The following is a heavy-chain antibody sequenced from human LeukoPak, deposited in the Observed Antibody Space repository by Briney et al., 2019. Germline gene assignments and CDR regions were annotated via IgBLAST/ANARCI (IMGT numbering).Heavy chain of an antibody. D-gene: IGHD6-19*01. J-gene: IGHJ5*02. V-gene: IGHV1-46*01. CDR2: INPSGGST. CDR3: AREDGSGWDDRGWCDP. Sequence: ASVKVSCKASGYTFTSYYMHWVRQAPGQGLEWMGIINPSGGSTSYAQKFQGRVTMTRDTSTSTVYMELSSLRSEDTAVYYCAREDGSGWDDRGWCDPWGQGTLVTVSS. CDR1: GYTFTSYY.